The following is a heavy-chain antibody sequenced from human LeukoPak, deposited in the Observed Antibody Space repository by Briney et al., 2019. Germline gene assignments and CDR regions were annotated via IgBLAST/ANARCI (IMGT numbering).Heavy chain of an antibody. Sequence: GGSLRLSCAASGFTCDDYGMSWVRQAPGKGLEWVSGINWNGGSTGYADSVKGRFTISRDNAKNSLYLQTNSLRAEDTALYYCARDQRYCSSTSCPYWFDPWGQGTLVTVSS. CDR1: GFTCDDYG. CDR2: INWNGGST. D-gene: IGHD2-2*01. CDR3: ARDQRYCSSTSCPYWFDP. J-gene: IGHJ5*02. V-gene: IGHV3-20*04.